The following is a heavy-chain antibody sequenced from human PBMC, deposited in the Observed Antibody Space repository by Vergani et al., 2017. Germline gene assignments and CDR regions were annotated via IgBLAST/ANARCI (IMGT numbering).Heavy chain of an antibody. V-gene: IGHV1-46*03. CDR2: INPSGGHT. Sequence: QVQVVQSGAEVKKSGASVKVSCKTSGYTFSNYYMHWVRQAPGQGLEWMGIINPSGGHTNYAQKFQVRVTMTRDTSTSTVYMELSSLRSEDTAIYYCARGDYGILTGYRYWGQGTLVTVS. D-gene: IGHD3-9*01. CDR1: GYTFSNYY. CDR3: ARGDYGILTGYRY. J-gene: IGHJ4*02.